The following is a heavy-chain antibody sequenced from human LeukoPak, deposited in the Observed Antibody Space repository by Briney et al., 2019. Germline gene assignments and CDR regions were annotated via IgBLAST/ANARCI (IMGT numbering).Heavy chain of an antibody. CDR3: AKDMLRFLGGGMDV. CDR1: GFTFDVYA. Sequence: GRSLRLSCAASGFTFDVYAMHWVRQAPGKGLEWVSGISWNSGSIGYADSVKGRFTISRDNAKDSLYLQMNSLRAEDTALYYCAKDMLRFLGGGMDVWGQGTTVTVSS. D-gene: IGHD3-3*01. CDR2: ISWNSGSI. V-gene: IGHV3-9*01. J-gene: IGHJ6*02.